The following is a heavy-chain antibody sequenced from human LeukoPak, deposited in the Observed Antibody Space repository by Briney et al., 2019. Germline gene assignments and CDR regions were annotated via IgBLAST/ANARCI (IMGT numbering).Heavy chain of an antibody. CDR3: ARANYGDSGWFDP. CDR1: GYTFTSYD. D-gene: IGHD4-17*01. J-gene: IGHJ5*02. Sequence: ASVKVSCKASGYTFTSYDINWVRQATGQGLEWMGWMNPNSGNTGYAQKFQGRVTITRNTSISTAYKELSSLRSEDTAVYYCARANYGDSGWFDPWGQGTLVTVSS. V-gene: IGHV1-8*03. CDR2: MNPNSGNT.